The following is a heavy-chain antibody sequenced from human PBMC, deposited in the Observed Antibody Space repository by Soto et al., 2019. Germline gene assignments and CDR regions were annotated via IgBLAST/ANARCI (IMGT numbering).Heavy chain of an antibody. J-gene: IGHJ4*01. CDR2: ISGNGSSR. V-gene: IGHV3-23*01. CDR3: ARAFCTNGVCYYFFDY. CDR1: GFTFSSYA. Sequence: GGSLRLSCAASGFTFSSYAMSWVRQAPGKGLEWVAAISGNGSSRYYGDAVKGRFTISRDNSKSTLYLQMSSLRAEDTAIYYCARAFCTNGVCYYFFDYWGHGTLVTVSS. D-gene: IGHD2-8*01.